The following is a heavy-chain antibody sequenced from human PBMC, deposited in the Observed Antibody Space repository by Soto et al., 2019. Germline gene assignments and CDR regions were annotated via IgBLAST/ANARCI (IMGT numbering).Heavy chain of an antibody. CDR1: GGSFSGYY. V-gene: IGHV4-34*01. D-gene: IGHD1-26*01. Sequence: PSETLSLTCAVYGGSFSGYYWSWIRQPPGKGLEWIGEINHSGSTNYKPSLKSRVTISVDTSKNQFSLKLSSVTAADTAVYYCARGDLLNDYWGQGTLVTVSS. CDR3: ARGDLLNDY. J-gene: IGHJ4*02. CDR2: INHSGST.